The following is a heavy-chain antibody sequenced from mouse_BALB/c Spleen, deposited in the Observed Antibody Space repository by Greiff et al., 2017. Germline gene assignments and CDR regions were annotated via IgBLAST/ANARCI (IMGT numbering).Heavy chain of an antibody. D-gene: IGHD2-4*01. J-gene: IGHJ2*01. CDR2: ISYDGSN. V-gene: IGHV3-6*02. CDR1: GYSITSDYA. CDR3: ERVKSQPSTMITTEGFEY. Sequence: EVQLQESGPGLVKPSQSLSLTCTVTGYSITSDYAWNWIRQFPGNKLEWMGYISYDGSNNYNPSLKNRISITRDTSKNQFFLKLNSVTTEDTATYYCERVKSQPSTMITTEGFEYWGQGTTLTVAS.